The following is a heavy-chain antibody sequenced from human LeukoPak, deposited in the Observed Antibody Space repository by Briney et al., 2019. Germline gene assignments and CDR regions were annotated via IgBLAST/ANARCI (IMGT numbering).Heavy chain of an antibody. CDR3: ARHRLSYYDSSGSLYYFDY. Sequence: SGTLSLTCTVSGGSISSYYWSWIRQPPGKGLEWIGYIYSSGNTNYNPSLKSRVTISVDTSKNQFSLKLSSVTAADTAVYYCARHRLSYYDSSGSLYYFDYWGQGTLVTVST. V-gene: IGHV4-59*08. CDR2: IYSSGNT. D-gene: IGHD3-22*01. J-gene: IGHJ4*02. CDR1: GGSISSYY.